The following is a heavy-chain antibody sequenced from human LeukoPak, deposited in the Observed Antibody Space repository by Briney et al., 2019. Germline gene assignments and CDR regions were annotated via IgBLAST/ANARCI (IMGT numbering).Heavy chain of an antibody. CDR2: INAGNGNT. CDR1: GYTFTSYG. J-gene: IGHJ5*02. V-gene: IGHV1-3*01. CDR3: ARDLKGSVDP. Sequence: ASVKVSCKASGYTFTSYGISWVRQAPGQRLEWMGWINAGNGNTKYSQKFQGRVTITRDTSASTAYMELSSLRSEDTAVYYCARDLKGSVDPWGQGTLVTVSS.